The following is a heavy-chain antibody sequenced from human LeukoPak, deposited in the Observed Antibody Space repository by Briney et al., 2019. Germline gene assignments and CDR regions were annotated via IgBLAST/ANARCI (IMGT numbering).Heavy chain of an antibody. D-gene: IGHD3-10*01. CDR2: IYHSGNT. V-gene: IGHV4-38-2*01. J-gene: IGHJ4*02. CDR3: ARSDYYGSGSYSNY. CDR1: GYSISSGYY. Sequence: PSETLSLTCAVSGYSISSGYYWGWIRQPPGKGLEWIGSIYHSGNTYYNPSLKSRITISVDTSKNQFSLNLSSVTAADAAVYYCARSDYYGSGSYSNYWGQGTLVTVSS.